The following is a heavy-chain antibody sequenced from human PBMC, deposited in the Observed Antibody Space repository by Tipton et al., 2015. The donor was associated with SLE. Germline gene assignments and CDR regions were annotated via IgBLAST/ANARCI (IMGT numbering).Heavy chain of an antibody. CDR2: IYYSGST. Sequence: TLSLTCTVSGGSISSYYWSWIRQPPGKGLEWIGSIYYSGSTYYNPSLKSRVTISVDTSKNQFSLKLSSVTAADTAVYYCARTVGDYGYFDLWGRGTLVTVSS. CDR3: ARTVGDYGYFDL. D-gene: IGHD4-17*01. V-gene: IGHV4-59*05. CDR1: GGSISSYY. J-gene: IGHJ2*01.